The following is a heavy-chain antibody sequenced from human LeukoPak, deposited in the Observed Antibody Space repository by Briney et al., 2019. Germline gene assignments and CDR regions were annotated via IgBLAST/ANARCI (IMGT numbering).Heavy chain of an antibody. V-gene: IGHV3-30*14. Sequence: GGSLRLSCAASGFTFSSYAMHWVRQAPGKGLEWAAVISYDGSNKYYADSVKGRFTISRDNSKNTLYLQMNSLRAEDTAVYYCARERLHWGQGTMVTVSS. CDR1: GFTFSSYA. J-gene: IGHJ3*01. CDR3: ARERLH. CDR2: ISYDGSNK.